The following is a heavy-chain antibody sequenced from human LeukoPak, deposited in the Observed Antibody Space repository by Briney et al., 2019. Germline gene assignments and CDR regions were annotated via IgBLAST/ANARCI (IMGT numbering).Heavy chain of an antibody. CDR3: AKVVDNLDY. CDR2: IRYDGSDK. Sequence: GGSLRLSCAASGFIFSSYGMHWARQAPGKGLEWVAFIRYDGSDKYYADSVKGRFTISRDNSKNTLYLQMNSLRVEDTAVYYCAKVVDNLDYWGQGTLVTVSS. CDR1: GFIFSSYG. J-gene: IGHJ4*02. D-gene: IGHD2-15*01. V-gene: IGHV3-30*02.